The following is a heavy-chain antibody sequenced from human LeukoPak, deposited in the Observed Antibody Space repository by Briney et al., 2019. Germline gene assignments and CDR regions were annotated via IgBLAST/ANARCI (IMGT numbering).Heavy chain of an antibody. CDR2: IYYSGST. Sequence: SQTLSLTCTVSGGSISSGGYYWSWIRQHPGKGLEWIGYIYYSGSTYYNPSLKSRVTISVDTSKNQFSLKLGSVTAADTAVYYCARTDGNPDPNFFDYWGQGTLVTVSS. D-gene: IGHD4-23*01. J-gene: IGHJ4*02. CDR3: ARTDGNPDPNFFDY. V-gene: IGHV4-31*03. CDR1: GGSISSGGYY.